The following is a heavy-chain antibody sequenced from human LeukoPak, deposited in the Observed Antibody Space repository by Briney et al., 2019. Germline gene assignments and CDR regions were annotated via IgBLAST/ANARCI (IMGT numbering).Heavy chain of an antibody. CDR3: ARGVDIVVVPAAGWIDY. CDR2: IYYSGST. Sequence: SETLSLTCTVSGGSISSGGYYWSWIRQHPGKGLEWIGYIYYSGSTYYNPSLKSRVTISVDTSKNQFSLKLSSVTAADTAVYYCARGVDIVVVPAAGWIDYWGQGTLVTDSS. V-gene: IGHV4-31*03. J-gene: IGHJ4*02. CDR1: GGSISSGGYY. D-gene: IGHD2-2*03.